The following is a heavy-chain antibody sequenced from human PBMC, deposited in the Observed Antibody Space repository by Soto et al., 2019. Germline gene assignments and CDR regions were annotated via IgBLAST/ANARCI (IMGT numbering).Heavy chain of an antibody. CDR3: ARDPPFSGILRGTPLMDV. CDR1: GYSFTSHG. Sequence: ASVKVSCQASGYSFTSHGISWVRRAPGHGLEWMGWISAYNGDTHYVQRFQGRLTMTTDTSTSTAYMELRSMTSDDTAVYYCARDPPFSGILRGTPLMDVWGQGTTVTSP. D-gene: IGHD4-17*01. J-gene: IGHJ6*02. CDR2: ISAYNGDT. V-gene: IGHV1-18*04.